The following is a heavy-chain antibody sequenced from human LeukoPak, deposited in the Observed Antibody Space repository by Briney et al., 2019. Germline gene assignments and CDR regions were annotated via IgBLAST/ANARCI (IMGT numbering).Heavy chain of an antibody. D-gene: IGHD5-12*01. CDR1: GGSVSSYS. Sequence: SETLSLTCTVSGGSVSSYSWSWIRQPPGKGLEWIGYIYHSGSTYYNPSLKSRVTISVDRSKNQFSLKLSSVTAADTAVYYCARTGSGYDGDWGQGTLVTVSS. V-gene: IGHV4-30-2*01. CDR3: ARTGSGYDGD. CDR2: IYHSGST. J-gene: IGHJ4*02.